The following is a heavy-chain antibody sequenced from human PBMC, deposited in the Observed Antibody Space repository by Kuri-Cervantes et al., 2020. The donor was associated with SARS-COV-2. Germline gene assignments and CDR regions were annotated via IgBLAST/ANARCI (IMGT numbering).Heavy chain of an antibody. Sequence: GGSLRLSCAASGFTFSSYWMSWVRQAPGKGLEWVANIKQDGSEEYYVDSVKGRFTISRDNAKNSLYLQMNSLRAEDTAMYYCARDWLRGGFDYWGQGTLVTVSS. CDR2: IKQDGSEE. V-gene: IGHV3-7*05. D-gene: IGHD3-9*01. CDR3: ARDWLRGGFDY. CDR1: GFTFSSYW. J-gene: IGHJ4*02.